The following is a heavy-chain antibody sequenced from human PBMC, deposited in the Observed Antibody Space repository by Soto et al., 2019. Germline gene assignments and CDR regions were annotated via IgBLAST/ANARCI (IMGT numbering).Heavy chain of an antibody. D-gene: IGHD1-26*01. J-gene: IGHJ6*02. CDR1: GGSISSGDYY. CDR2: IYYSGST. Sequence: SETLSLTCTVSGGSISSGDYYWSWIRQPPGKGLEWIGYIYYSGSTYYNPSLKSRVTISVDTSKNQFSLKLSSVTAADTAVYYCARDLSGSYYWYSYGMDVWGQGTTVTVSS. CDR3: ARDLSGSYYWYSYGMDV. V-gene: IGHV4-30-4*01.